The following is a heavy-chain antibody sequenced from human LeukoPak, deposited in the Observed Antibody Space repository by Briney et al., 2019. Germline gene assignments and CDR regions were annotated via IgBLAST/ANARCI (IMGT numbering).Heavy chain of an antibody. J-gene: IGHJ6*03. CDR2: ISTSGTII. CDR3: ASLMTTATYYYYYYMDV. Sequence: GGSLRLSCAASGFSFSNYEMSWVRQAPGKGLECISYISTSGTIIYYADSVKGRFTISRDNAKNSLYLQMNSLRAEDTAVYYCASLMTTATYYYYYYMDVWGKGTTVTVSS. V-gene: IGHV3-48*03. CDR1: GFSFSNYE. D-gene: IGHD4-11*01.